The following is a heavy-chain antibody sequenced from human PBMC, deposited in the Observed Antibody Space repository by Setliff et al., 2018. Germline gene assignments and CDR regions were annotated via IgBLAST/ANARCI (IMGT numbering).Heavy chain of an antibody. Sequence: SETLSLTCTVSGDSISTYYWSWIRRPAGKGLEWIGRVFVDGNTSYNPSLKSRVTMSVDTSKNQFSLKLTSVTAADTAIYYCARDTSSDWAAWFDPWSQGILVTVSS. CDR2: VFVDGNT. J-gene: IGHJ5*02. V-gene: IGHV4-4*07. CDR1: GDSISTYY. CDR3: ARDTSSDWAAWFDP. D-gene: IGHD3-22*01.